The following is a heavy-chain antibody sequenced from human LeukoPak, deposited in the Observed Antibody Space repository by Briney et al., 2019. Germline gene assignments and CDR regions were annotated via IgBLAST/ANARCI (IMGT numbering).Heavy chain of an antibody. CDR3: ARGAPGLYCSGGSRYSVLDY. Sequence: SETLSLTCAVYGGSFSGYYWSWIRQPPGKGLEWIGEINHSGSTNYNPSLKSRVTISVDTSKNQFSLKLSSVTAADTAVHYCARGAPGLYCSGGSRYSVLDYWGQGTLVTVSS. V-gene: IGHV4-34*01. J-gene: IGHJ4*02. CDR2: INHSGST. CDR1: GGSFSGYY. D-gene: IGHD2-15*01.